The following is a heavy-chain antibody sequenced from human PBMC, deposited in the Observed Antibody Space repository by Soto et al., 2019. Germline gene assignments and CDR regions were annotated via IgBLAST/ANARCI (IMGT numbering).Heavy chain of an antibody. J-gene: IGHJ5*02. CDR2: ISAYNGNT. CDR1: GYTFTSYG. Sequence: ASVKVSCKASGYTFTSYGISWVRQAPGQGLEWLGWISAYNGNTNYAQKLQGRVTMTTDTSTSTAYMELRSLRSDDTAVYYCARVCVVGPAAMISVYSWFDPWGQGTLVTVSS. V-gene: IGHV1-18*01. CDR3: ARVCVVGPAAMISVYSWFDP. D-gene: IGHD2-2*01.